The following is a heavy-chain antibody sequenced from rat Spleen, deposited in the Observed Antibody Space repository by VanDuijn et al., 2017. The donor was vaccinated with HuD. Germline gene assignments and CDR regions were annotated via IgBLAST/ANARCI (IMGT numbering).Heavy chain of an antibody. CDR2: ISSDGGRN. CDR3: ARHGYNSYFDY. CDR1: GFTLSDYY. V-gene: IGHV5-29*01. Sequence: EVQLVESDGGLVQPGRSLKLSCAASGFTLSDYYMTWIRQAPGKGLEWVANISSDGGRNFYRDSVKGRFTISRDNAKSSLYLQMDSLRSADTATYYCARHGYNSYFDYWGQGVMVTVSS. J-gene: IGHJ2*01. D-gene: IGHD1-9*01.